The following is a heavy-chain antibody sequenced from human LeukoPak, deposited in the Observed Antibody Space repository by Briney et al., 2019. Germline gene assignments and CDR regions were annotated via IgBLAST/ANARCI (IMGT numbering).Heavy chain of an antibody. D-gene: IGHD3-3*02. CDR1: GFPFNTYA. CDR3: AKLAFYETSAPLRDISF. J-gene: IGHJ4*02. CDR2: IRPTGTNT. Sequence: RGSLRLSCAASGFPFNTYAMSWVRQAPGKGLEYISVIRPTGTNTYYASSVKGRFTISRDDSRTTVYLQMSSLRAEDTAIYYCAKLAFYETSAPLRDISFWGQGTLVTVSS. V-gene: IGHV3-23*01.